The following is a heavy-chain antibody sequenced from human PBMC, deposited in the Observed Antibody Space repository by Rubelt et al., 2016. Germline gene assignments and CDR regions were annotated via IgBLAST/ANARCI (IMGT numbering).Heavy chain of an antibody. J-gene: IGHJ4*02. CDR3: ARDLYGDYVVGTFDY. CDR1: GGTFSSYA. D-gene: IGHD4-17*01. V-gene: IGHV1-69*01. Sequence: QVQLVQSGAEVKKPGSSVKVSCKASGGTFSSYAISWVRQAPGQGLEWMGGIIPIFGTANYAQKFQGRVTITADESTGPADMELGSLSSEDTAVYYCARDLYGDYVVGTFDYWGQGTLVTVSS. CDR2: IIPIFGTA.